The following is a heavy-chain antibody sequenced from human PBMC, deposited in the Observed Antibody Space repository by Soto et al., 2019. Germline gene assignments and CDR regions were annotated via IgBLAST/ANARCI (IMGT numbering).Heavy chain of an antibody. D-gene: IGHD1-26*01. CDR2: ISGSGVST. CDR1: GFTFSSNS. V-gene: IGHV3-23*01. J-gene: IGHJ4*02. CDR3: SGHSGSYDGNY. Sequence: GGSLRLSCAASGFTFSSNSMDWVRQAPGKGLEWVSAISGSGVSTYYADSVKGRFTISRDNSKNTLYLQMNSLRAEDAAVYYCSGHSGSYDGNYWGQGTLVTLSS.